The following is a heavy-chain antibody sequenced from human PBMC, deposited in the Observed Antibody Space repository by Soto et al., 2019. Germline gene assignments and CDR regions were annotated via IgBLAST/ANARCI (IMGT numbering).Heavy chain of an antibody. CDR1: GGSISSSSYY. CDR3: ARQGHGDVTIFGVVILYYYGMDV. Sequence: PSETLSLTCTVSGGSISSSSYYWGWIRHPPGKGLEWIGSIYYSGSTYYNPSLKSRVTISVDTSKNQFSLKLSSVTAADTAVYYRARQGHGDVTIFGVVILYYYGMDVWGQGTTVTVSS. D-gene: IGHD3-3*01. CDR2: IYYSGST. J-gene: IGHJ6*02. V-gene: IGHV4-39*01.